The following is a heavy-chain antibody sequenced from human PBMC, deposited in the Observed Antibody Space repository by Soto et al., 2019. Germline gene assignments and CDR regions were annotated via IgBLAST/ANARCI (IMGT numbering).Heavy chain of an antibody. Sequence: SETLSLTCAFSSGSINSSNWWSWVRQPPGKGLEWIGEIYHSGSTNYTPSLKSRVTISVDKSKNQFSLKLSSVTAADTAVYYCARGAVLWFGELSGWFDPWGQGTLVTVSS. V-gene: IGHV4-4*02. CDR3: ARGAVLWFGELSGWFDP. CDR2: IYHSGST. J-gene: IGHJ5*02. D-gene: IGHD3-10*01. CDR1: SGSINSSNW.